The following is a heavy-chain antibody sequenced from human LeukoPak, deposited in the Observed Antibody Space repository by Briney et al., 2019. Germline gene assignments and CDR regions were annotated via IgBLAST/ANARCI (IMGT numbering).Heavy chain of an antibody. Sequence: ASVKVSCKASGYTFTSYYMHWVRQAPGQGLEWMGIINPSGDSTSYAQKFQGRVTMTRDTSTSTVYMELSSLRSEDTAVYYCARDPGYDFWSGYYTTAQLDYWGQGTLVTVSS. J-gene: IGHJ4*02. V-gene: IGHV1-46*03. D-gene: IGHD3-3*01. CDR3: ARDPGYDFWSGYYTTAQLDY. CDR1: GYTFTSYY. CDR2: INPSGDST.